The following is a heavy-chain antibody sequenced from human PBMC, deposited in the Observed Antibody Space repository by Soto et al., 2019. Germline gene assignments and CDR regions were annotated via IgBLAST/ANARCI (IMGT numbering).Heavy chain of an antibody. CDR3: AALKRSYGAFDI. CDR1: GGTFSSYA. V-gene: IGHV1-69*13. D-gene: IGHD5-18*01. CDR2: IIPIFGTA. Sequence: GASVKVSCKASGGTFSSYAISWVRQAPGQGLEWMGGIIPIFGTANYAQKFQGRVTITADESTNTAYMELSSLRSEDTAVYYCAALKRSYGAFDIWGQGTMVTVSS. J-gene: IGHJ3*02.